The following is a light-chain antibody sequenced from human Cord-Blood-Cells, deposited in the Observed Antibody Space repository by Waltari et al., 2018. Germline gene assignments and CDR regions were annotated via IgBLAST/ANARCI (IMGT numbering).Light chain of an antibody. Sequence: QSALTQPPSASGSPGQSVTISCTATSSDAGGYNYISWYQQHPGKAPNLMIYEVSKRPSGVPDRFSGSKSGNTASLTVSGLQAEDEADYYCSSYAGSNNLVFGGGTKLTVL. CDR1: SSDAGGYNY. J-gene: IGLJ3*02. CDR3: SSYAGSNNLV. V-gene: IGLV2-8*01. CDR2: EVS.